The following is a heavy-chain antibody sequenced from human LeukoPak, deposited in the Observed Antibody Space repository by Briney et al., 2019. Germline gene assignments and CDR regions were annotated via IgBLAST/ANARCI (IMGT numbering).Heavy chain of an antibody. Sequence: PGGSLRLSCAASGFTFSSYSMSWVRQAPGKGLEWVSSISSSSSYIYYADSVKGRFTISRDNAKNSLYLQMNSLRAEDTAVYYCARFDSGSYDFDYWGQGTLVTVSS. CDR1: GFTFSSYS. V-gene: IGHV3-21*01. J-gene: IGHJ4*02. CDR2: ISSSSSYI. CDR3: ARFDSGSYDFDY. D-gene: IGHD1-26*01.